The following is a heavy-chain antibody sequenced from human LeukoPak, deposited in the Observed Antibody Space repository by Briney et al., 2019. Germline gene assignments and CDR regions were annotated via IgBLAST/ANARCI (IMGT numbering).Heavy chain of an antibody. V-gene: IGHV1-18*01. Sequence: GASVKVSCKASGYTFTSYGISWVRQAPGQGLEWMGWISAYNGNTNYAQKLQGRVTMTTDTSTSTAYMELRSLRSDDTAVYYCASSEYYYDSSGYYYGGSRPNSGFDYWGQGTLVTVSS. CDR2: ISAYNGNT. J-gene: IGHJ4*02. CDR1: GYTFTSYG. CDR3: ASSEYYYDSSGYYYGGSRPNSGFDY. D-gene: IGHD3-22*01.